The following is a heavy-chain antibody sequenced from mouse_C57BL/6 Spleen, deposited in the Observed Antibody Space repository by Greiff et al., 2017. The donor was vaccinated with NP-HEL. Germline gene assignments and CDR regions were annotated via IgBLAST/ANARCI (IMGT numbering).Heavy chain of an antibody. CDR1: GYAFSSYW. Sequence: VQLQESGAELVKPGASVKISCKASGYAFSSYWMNWVKQRPGKGLEWIGQIYPGDGDTNYNGKFKGKATLTADKSSSTAYMQLSSLTSEDSAVYFCARWDYDGRGYFDVWGTGTTVTVSS. J-gene: IGHJ1*03. CDR2: IYPGDGDT. D-gene: IGHD1-1*01. CDR3: ARWDYDGRGYFDV. V-gene: IGHV1-80*01.